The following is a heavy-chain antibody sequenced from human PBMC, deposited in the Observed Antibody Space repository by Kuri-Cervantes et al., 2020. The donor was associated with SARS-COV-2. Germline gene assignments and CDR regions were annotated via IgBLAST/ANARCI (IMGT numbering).Heavy chain of an antibody. J-gene: IGHJ3*02. CDR1: GYTFTGYY. CDR2: INPNSGGT. D-gene: IGHD4-23*01. V-gene: IGHV1-2*02. Sequence: ASVKVSCKASGYTFTGYYMHWVRQAPGQGLEWMGWINPNSGGTNYAQKLQGRVTMTTDTSTSTAYMELRSLRSDDTAVYYCARAGPAYGGYAFDIWGQGTMVTVSS. CDR3: ARAGPAYGGYAFDI.